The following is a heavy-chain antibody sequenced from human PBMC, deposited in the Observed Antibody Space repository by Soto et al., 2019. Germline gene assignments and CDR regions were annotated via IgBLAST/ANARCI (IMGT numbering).Heavy chain of an antibody. V-gene: IGHV3-48*03. Sequence: PXGSLRLSCAASGFTFSSYEMNWVRQAPGKGLDWVSYISSSGSTIYYADSVKGRFTISRDNAKNSLYLQMNSLRAEDTAVYYCARARRGFVIDYWGQGNLVTVSS. CDR1: GFTFSSYE. CDR2: ISSSGSTI. D-gene: IGHD3-10*01. J-gene: IGHJ4*02. CDR3: ARARRGFVIDY.